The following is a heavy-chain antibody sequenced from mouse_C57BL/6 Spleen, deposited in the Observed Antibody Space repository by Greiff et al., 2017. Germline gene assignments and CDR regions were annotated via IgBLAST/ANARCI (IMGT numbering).Heavy chain of an antibody. Sequence: EVQLQQSGPELVKPGASVKISCKASGYSFTDYNMNWVKQSNGKSLEWIGVINPNYGTTSYNQKFKGKATLTVDQSSSTAYMQLNSLTSEDSAVYCGATPRGYDAWFAYWGQGTLVTVSA. CDR3: ATPRGYDAWFAY. J-gene: IGHJ3*01. V-gene: IGHV1-39*01. CDR1: GYSFTDYN. CDR2: INPNYGTT. D-gene: IGHD2-2*01.